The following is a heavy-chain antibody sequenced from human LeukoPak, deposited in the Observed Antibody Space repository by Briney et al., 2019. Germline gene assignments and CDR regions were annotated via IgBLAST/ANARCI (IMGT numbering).Heavy chain of an antibody. CDR3: ARGGQDDFWSGFLWFDP. J-gene: IGHJ5*02. V-gene: IGHV1-8*01. D-gene: IGHD3-3*01. Sequence: ASVKVSCQASGYTFTSYDINWVRQATGQGLEWMGWMNPNSGNTGYAQKFQGRVTMTRNTSISTAYMELSSLRSEDTAVYYCARGGQDDFWSGFLWFDPWGQGTLVTVSS. CDR2: MNPNSGNT. CDR1: GYTFTSYD.